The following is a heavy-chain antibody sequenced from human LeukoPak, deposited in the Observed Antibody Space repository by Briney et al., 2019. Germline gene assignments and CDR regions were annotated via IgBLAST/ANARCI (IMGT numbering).Heavy chain of an antibody. J-gene: IGHJ4*02. CDR1: GVSISTNNW. V-gene: IGHV4-4*02. Sequence: SETLSLTCAVSGVSISTNNWWSWVRQPPGKGLEWIGEVYHSGSANYNPSLKSRVTMFVDMSKNQFSLKLSSVTAADTAVYYCARSYAHDYWGQGTLVTVSS. CDR2: VYHSGSA. CDR3: ARSYAHDY. D-gene: IGHD2-2*01.